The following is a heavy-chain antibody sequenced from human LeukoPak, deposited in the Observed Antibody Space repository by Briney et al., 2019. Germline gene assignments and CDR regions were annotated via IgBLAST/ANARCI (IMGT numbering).Heavy chain of an antibody. V-gene: IGHV1-46*01. CDR2: INPRSGST. Sequence: ASVKVSCKASGYSXTNYYIHWVRQAPGHGLEWMGIINPRSGSTTHAQKLQGRVTMTRDTSTSTVYMELSSLRSEDTAVYYCARDRDYGGNSIYFDYWGQGTLVTVSS. D-gene: IGHD4-23*01. CDR1: GYSXTNYY. J-gene: IGHJ4*02. CDR3: ARDRDYGGNSIYFDY.